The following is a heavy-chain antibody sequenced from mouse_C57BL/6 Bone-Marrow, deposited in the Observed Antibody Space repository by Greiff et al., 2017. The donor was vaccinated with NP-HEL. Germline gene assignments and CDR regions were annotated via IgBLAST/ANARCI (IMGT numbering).Heavy chain of an antibody. V-gene: IGHV14-4*01. CDR3: TTEDGYYVAWFAY. CDR1: GFNIKDDY. D-gene: IGHD2-3*01. J-gene: IGHJ3*01. CDR2: IDPENGDT. Sequence: EVQLQPSGAELVRPGASVKLSCTASGFNIKDDYMHWVKQRPEQGLEWIGWIDPENGDTEYASKFQGKATITADTSSNTAYQQLSSLTSEDTAVYYCTTEDGYYVAWFAYWGQGTLVTVSA.